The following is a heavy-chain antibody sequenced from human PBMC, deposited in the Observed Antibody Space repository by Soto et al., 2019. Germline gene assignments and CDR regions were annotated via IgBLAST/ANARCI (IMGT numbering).Heavy chain of an antibody. Sequence: EVQLVESGGGLVQPGGSLRLSCAASGFTFSSYWMSWVRQAPGKGLEWVANIKQDGSEKYYVDSVKGRFTISRDNAKNSLYLQMNSLRAEDTAVYYCARGNEQQLVRHYGMDVWGQGTTVTVSS. V-gene: IGHV3-7*05. CDR1: GFTFSSYW. J-gene: IGHJ6*02. CDR3: ARGNEQQLVRHYGMDV. D-gene: IGHD6-13*01. CDR2: IKQDGSEK.